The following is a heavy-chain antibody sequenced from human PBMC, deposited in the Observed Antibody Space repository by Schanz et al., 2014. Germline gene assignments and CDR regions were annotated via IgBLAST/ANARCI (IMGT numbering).Heavy chain of an antibody. CDR3: ARGGSAMVRGVMTASYWFFDL. V-gene: IGHV4-59*08. Sequence: QVQLQESGPGLVKPSETLSLTCSVSGGSINNFYWGWIRQSPGKGLEWIGYIYSSGIPTYNPSLKSRVSLTAESTKNQFSLKLTSVTAGDAAVYYCARGGSAMVRGVMTASYWFFDLWGRGPLXTVSP. D-gene: IGHD3-10*01. J-gene: IGHJ2*01. CDR1: GGSINNFY. CDR2: IYSSGIP.